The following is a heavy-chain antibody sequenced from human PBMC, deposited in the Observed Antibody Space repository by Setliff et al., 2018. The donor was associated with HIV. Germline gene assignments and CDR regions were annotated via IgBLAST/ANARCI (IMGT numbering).Heavy chain of an antibody. CDR3: ARLSTTSRDFDS. V-gene: IGHV4-30-4*01. J-gene: IGHJ4*02. D-gene: IGHD2-2*01. Sequence: LSLTCTASYATISTADYYWSWIRQPPGKGLEWIGFVSYTGTTHYNPSLKSRLTISIDTSENQFSLKLSSVTAADTAVYYCARLSTTSRDFDSWGQGTLVTV. CDR2: VSYTGTT. CDR1: YATISTADYY.